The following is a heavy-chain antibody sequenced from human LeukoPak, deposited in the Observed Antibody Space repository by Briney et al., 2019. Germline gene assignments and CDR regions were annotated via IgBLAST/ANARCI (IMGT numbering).Heavy chain of an antibody. CDR3: ARDIGGSYTAIDY. CDR2: ISSSSAHI. J-gene: IGHJ4*02. CDR1: GFTFSSYS. V-gene: IGHV3-21*01. D-gene: IGHD1-26*01. Sequence: GGSLRLSCAASGFTFSSYSMNWVRQAPGKGLEWVSFISSSSAHINYADSVKGRFTISRGNPRNSLYLQMNSLRAGDTAVYYCARDIGGSYTAIDYWGQGTLVTVSS.